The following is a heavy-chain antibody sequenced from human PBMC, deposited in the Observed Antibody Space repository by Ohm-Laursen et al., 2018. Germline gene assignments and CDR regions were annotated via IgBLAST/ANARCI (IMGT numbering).Heavy chain of an antibody. V-gene: IGHV3-48*04. CDR2: IHYSRTSLI. CDR1: GFIFSNYA. D-gene: IGHD2-2*02. J-gene: IGHJ6*02. Sequence: SLRLSCSASGFIFSNYAMSWVRQAPGKGLEWVANIHYSRTSLIYYADSVIGRFTISRDNAKNSLFLQMNSLRADDTAIYYCARRIPLYGMDVWGQGTTVTVSS. CDR3: ARRIPLYGMDV.